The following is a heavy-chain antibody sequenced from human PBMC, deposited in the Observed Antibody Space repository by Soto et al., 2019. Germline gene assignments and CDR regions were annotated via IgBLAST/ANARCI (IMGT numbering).Heavy chain of an antibody. D-gene: IGHD3-16*01. CDR1: GGSISRSYW. CDR2: IYHTGST. CDR3: AREWGATFDY. V-gene: IGHV4-4*02. J-gene: IGHJ4*02. Sequence: SETLSLTCAVSGGSISRSYWWSWVRQLPGKGLEWIGEIYHTGSTIYNPSLQSRVTISVDTSKNQFSLKLSSVTAADTAVYYCAREWGATFDYWGQGTLVTVSS.